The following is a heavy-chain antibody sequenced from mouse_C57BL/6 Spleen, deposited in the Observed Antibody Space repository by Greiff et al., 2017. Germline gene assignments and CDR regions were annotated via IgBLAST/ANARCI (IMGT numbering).Heavy chain of an antibody. CDR2: IYPGSGST. CDR1: GYTFTSYW. Sequence: VQLQQPGAELVKPGASVKMSCKASGYTFTSYWITWVKQRPGQGLEWIGDIYPGSGSTNYNEKFKSKATLTVDTSSSTAYMQLSSLTSEDSAVYYCARGLRRKNYFDYWGQGTTLTVSS. V-gene: IGHV1-55*01. CDR3: ARGLRRKNYFDY. D-gene: IGHD2-4*01. J-gene: IGHJ2*01.